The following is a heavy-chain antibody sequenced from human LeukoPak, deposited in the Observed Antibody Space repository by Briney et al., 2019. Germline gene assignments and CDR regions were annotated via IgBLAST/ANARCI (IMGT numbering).Heavy chain of an antibody. J-gene: IGHJ6*03. CDR1: GGTFSSYG. CDR2: ISAYNGNT. CDR3: ARDGRGYDFWSGHYYYMDV. Sequence: GASVKVSCKASGGTFSSYGISWVRQAPGQGLEWMGWISAYNGNTNYAQKLQGRVTMTTDTSTSTAYMELRSLRSDDTAVYYCARDGRGYDFWSGHYYYMDVWGKGTTVTISS. D-gene: IGHD3-3*01. V-gene: IGHV1-18*01.